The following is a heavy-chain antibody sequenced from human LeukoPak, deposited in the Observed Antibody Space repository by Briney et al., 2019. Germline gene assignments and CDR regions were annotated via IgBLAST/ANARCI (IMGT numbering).Heavy chain of an antibody. V-gene: IGHV3-7*01. D-gene: IGHD6-19*01. Sequence: GGSLRLSCAASGFTLSSYWMSWVRQAPGKGLEWVANIKQDGSEKYYVDSVKGRFTISRDNAKNSLFLQMNSLRAEDTAVYYCAREASVWYRGWFDPWGQGTLVTVSS. CDR3: AREASVWYRGWFDP. CDR1: GFTLSSYW. J-gene: IGHJ5*02. CDR2: IKQDGSEK.